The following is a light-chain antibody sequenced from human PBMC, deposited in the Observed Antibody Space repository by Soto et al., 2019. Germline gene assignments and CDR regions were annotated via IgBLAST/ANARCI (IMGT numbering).Light chain of an antibody. CDR2: EVT. CDR3: SSYTTSNTLV. J-gene: IGLJ3*02. Sequence: QSALTQPASVSGSPGQSITIPCTGTSSDVGGHSYVSWYQQHPDKAPKLMIYEVTHRPSGVSYRFSGSRSGNTASLTISGLQADDEADYYCSSYTTSNTLVFGGGTKL. V-gene: IGLV2-14*01. CDR1: SSDVGGHSY.